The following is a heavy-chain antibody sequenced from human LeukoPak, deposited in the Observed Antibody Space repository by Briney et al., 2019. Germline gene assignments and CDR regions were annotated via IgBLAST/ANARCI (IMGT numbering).Heavy chain of an antibody. CDR1: GFTFSNYA. Sequence: GGSLRLSCEASGFTFSNYAVHWVRQAPGKGLEWVAVTSYDGRNKYYAGSVKGRFTISRDNSKNTLYLQMNSLRAEDTAVYYCARGGGYSSSALDWFDPWGQGTLVTVSS. CDR3: ARGGGYSSSALDWFDP. D-gene: IGHD6-6*01. J-gene: IGHJ5*02. V-gene: IGHV3-30*04. CDR2: TSYDGRNK.